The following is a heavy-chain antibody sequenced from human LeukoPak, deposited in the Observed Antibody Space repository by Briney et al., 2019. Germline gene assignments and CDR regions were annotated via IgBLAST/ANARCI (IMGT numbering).Heavy chain of an antibody. J-gene: IGHJ4*02. Sequence: PSETLSLTCTVSGGSISSGGYYWSWIRQPPGKGLEWIGEINHSGSTNYNPSLKSRVTISVDTSKNPFSLKLSSVTAADTAVYYCASSGSYFTAVRPATIRYWGQGTLVTVSS. CDR2: INHSGST. CDR1: GGSISSGGYY. D-gene: IGHD1-26*01. CDR3: ASSGSYFTAVRPATIRY. V-gene: IGHV4-39*07.